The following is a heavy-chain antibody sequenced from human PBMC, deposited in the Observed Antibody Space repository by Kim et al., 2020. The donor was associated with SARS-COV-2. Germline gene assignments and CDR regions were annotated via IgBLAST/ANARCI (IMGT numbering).Heavy chain of an antibody. Sequence: SETLSLTCTVSGGSISSSSYYWGWIRQPPGKGLEWIGSIYYSGSTYYNLSLKSRVTISVDTSKNQFSLKLSSVTAADTAVYYCARLSYDYVWGSYRYHDAFDIWGQGTMVTVSS. J-gene: IGHJ3*02. D-gene: IGHD3-16*02. V-gene: IGHV4-39*01. CDR3: ARLSYDYVWGSYRYHDAFDI. CDR2: IYYSGST. CDR1: GGSISSSSYY.